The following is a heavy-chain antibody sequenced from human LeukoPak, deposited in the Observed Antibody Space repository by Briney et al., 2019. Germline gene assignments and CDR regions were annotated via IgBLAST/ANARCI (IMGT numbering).Heavy chain of an antibody. V-gene: IGHV3-30-3*01. D-gene: IGHD6-19*01. J-gene: IGHJ3*02. CDR3: ARDPVAVAGTYAFDI. CDR1: GFTFSSYA. CDR2: ISYDGSNK. Sequence: TGGSLRLSCAASGFTFSSYAMHWVRQAPGKGLEWVAVISYDGSNKYYADSVKGRFTISRDNSKNTLYLQMNSLRAEDTAVYYCARDPVAVAGTYAFDIWGQGTMVTVSS.